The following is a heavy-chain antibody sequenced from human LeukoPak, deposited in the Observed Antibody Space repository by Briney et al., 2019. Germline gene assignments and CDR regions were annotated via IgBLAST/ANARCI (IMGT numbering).Heavy chain of an antibody. CDR1: GFTLTRNH. Sequence: PGGSLRLSCAASGFTLTRNHMNWVRQVPGKGLEWVSIIYSSDATYYADSVKGRFTISRDNSKNTLYLQMNSLRAEDTAVYYCARGLWFFDYWGQGTLVTVSS. CDR3: ARGLWFFDY. D-gene: IGHD5-18*01. J-gene: IGHJ4*02. CDR2: IYSSDAT. V-gene: IGHV3-66*01.